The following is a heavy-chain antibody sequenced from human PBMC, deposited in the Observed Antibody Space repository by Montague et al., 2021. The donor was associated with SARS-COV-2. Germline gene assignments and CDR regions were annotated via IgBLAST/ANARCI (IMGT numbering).Heavy chain of an antibody. Sequence: TLSLTCTVPGDSITSGGYFWNWIRQHPGKGLEYIGAISYSGSTYYKPSLTSRVSISMDTSKNAFSLSLHSVTAADTAVYFCAASGRRGYSNPFHHCGRGSLVTVSS. CDR1: GDSITSGGYF. V-gene: IGHV4-31*03. CDR2: ISYSGST. CDR3: AASGRRGYSNPFHH. D-gene: IGHD4-11*01. J-gene: IGHJ4*02.